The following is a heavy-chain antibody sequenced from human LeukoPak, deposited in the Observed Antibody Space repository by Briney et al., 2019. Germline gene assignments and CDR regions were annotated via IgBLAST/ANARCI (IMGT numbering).Heavy chain of an antibody. J-gene: IGHJ6*03. CDR1: GFSISTSGVG. D-gene: IGHD3-9*01. CDR2: ISWDDDK. V-gene: IGHV2-5*02. Sequence: SGPTLVKPTQTVTLTCTFSGFSISTSGVGVGWIRQPPGKALEWLALISWDDDKRYSPPLKSRLTITKVTSKNQVVLRMTYMDPVDTATYYCAHSRGILTNWYYYYMDVWGKGTTVTVSS. CDR3: AHSRGILTNWYYYYMDV.